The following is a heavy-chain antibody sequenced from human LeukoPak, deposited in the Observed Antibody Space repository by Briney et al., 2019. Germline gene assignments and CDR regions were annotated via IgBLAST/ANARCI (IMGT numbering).Heavy chain of an antibody. J-gene: IGHJ3*02. V-gene: IGHV3-72*01. CDR3: ARGGATNAFDI. D-gene: IGHD1-26*01. CDR2: IRSKVDSYTT. Sequence: GGSLRLSCAASGLTFSDHHMDWVRQAPGKGLEWVGRIRSKVDSYTTEYAASVKGRFTISRDDSKKSLFLQMNSLRAEDTAVYYCARGGATNAFDIWGQGTMVTVSS. CDR1: GLTFSDHH.